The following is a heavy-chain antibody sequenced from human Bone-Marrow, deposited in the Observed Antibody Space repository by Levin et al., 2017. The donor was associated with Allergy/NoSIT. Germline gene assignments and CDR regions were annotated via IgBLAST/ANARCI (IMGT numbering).Heavy chain of an antibody. D-gene: IGHD6-19*01. CDR1: GFMFKTYG. Sequence: QAGGSLRLSCAASGFMFKTYGMNWVRQAPGKGLEWVAIISYNGKNTYYADSVKGRFTISRDNSKNTLFLQMNSLRVEDTAVYYCARGPDTSGSHFDYWGQGALVTVSS. CDR3: ARGPDTSGSHFDY. J-gene: IGHJ4*02. CDR2: ISYNGKNT. V-gene: IGHV3-30*03.